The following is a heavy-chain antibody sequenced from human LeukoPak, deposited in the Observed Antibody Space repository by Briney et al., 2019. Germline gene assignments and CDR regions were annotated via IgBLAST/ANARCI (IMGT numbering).Heavy chain of an antibody. CDR2: IIGSGGST. D-gene: IGHD3-22*01. CDR1: GFTFSSYA. J-gene: IGHJ4*02. CDR3: AKDRPNYYHSSGSYYKWNGDY. Sequence: PGGALRLSCAASGFTFSSYAMSWVRQAPGKGPEGVSAIIGSGGSTYYADSVKGPFTISSDNSKNTLYLQMSSLRAEDTAVYYCAKDRPNYYHSSGSYYKWNGDYWGQGTLVTVSS. V-gene: IGHV3-23*01.